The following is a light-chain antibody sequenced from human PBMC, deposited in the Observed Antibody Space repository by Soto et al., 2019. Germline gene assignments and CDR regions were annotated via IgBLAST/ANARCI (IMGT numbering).Light chain of an antibody. CDR3: CSYAGSSTFLV. CDR1: SSDFGNYNL. CDR2: EVG. J-gene: IGLJ2*01. V-gene: IGLV2-23*02. Sequence: QSVLTQPASVSGSPGQSITISCTGTSSDFGNYNLVSWYQQHPGKAPKLMIYEVGKRPSGVSNRFSGSKSGNTASLTISGLQAEDEADYYCCSYAGSSTFLVFGGGTKVTVL.